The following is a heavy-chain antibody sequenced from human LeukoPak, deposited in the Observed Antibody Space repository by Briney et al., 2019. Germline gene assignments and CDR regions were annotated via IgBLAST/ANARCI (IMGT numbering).Heavy chain of an antibody. D-gene: IGHD4-4*01. V-gene: IGHV3-33*01. CDR3: ARGWMYSNYGRRQLPFDY. Sequence: PGRSLRLSCAASGFTFSSYGMHWVRQAPGKGLEWVAVIWYDGSNKYYADSVKGRFTISRDNSKNTLYLQMNSLRAEDTAVYYCARGWMYSNYGRRQLPFDYWGQGTLVTVSS. J-gene: IGHJ4*02. CDR2: IWYDGSNK. CDR1: GFTFSSYG.